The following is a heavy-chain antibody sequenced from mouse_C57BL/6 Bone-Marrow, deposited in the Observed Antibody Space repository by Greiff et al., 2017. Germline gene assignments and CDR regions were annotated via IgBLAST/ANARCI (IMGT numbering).Heavy chain of an antibody. D-gene: IGHD4-1*01. CDR3: AKLGGLHLYFGV. CDR2: IYPGDGDT. Sequence: VQLQQSGAELVKPGASVKISCKASGYAFSSYWMNWVKQRPGKGLEWIGPIYPGDGDTNSNGKFKGKATLTADKSSITAYMQLSSLTSEDWAVYFCAKLGGLHLYFGVWGTGTTGTVSS. CDR1: GYAFSSYW. J-gene: IGHJ1*03. V-gene: IGHV1-80*01.